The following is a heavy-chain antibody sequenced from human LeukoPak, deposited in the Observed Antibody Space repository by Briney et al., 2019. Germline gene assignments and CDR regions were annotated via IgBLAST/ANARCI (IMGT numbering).Heavy chain of an antibody. CDR2: ISYDGSNK. Sequence: GRSLRLSFAASGFTFSSYGMHWVRQAPGKGLGGVAVISYDGSNKYYAGSVKGRFTISRDNSKNTLYLQMNSLRAEDTAVYYCAKDGFLYCSSTSCEDGAFDIWGQGTMVTVSS. D-gene: IGHD2-2*01. V-gene: IGHV3-30*18. CDR3: AKDGFLYCSSTSCEDGAFDI. CDR1: GFTFSSYG. J-gene: IGHJ3*02.